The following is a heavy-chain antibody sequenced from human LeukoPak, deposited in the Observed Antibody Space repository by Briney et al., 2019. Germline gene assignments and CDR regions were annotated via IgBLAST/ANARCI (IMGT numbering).Heavy chain of an antibody. D-gene: IGHD3-10*01. V-gene: IGHV3-74*01. CDR1: GFTFSDYW. CDR3: ARGWFGPDS. Sequence: GGSLRLSCAASGFTFSDYWMHWVRQAPGKGLVWVSRVHRDGSSTTYADSVKGRFTISRDNAKNTLYLQMKSLRAEDTAVYYCARGWFGPDSWDQGTMVTVSS. J-gene: IGHJ3*02. CDR2: VHRDGSST.